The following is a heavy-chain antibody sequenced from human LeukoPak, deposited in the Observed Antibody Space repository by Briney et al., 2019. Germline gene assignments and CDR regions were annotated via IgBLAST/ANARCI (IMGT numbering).Heavy chain of an antibody. V-gene: IGHV1-69*06. D-gene: IGHD3-22*01. Sequence: ASVKVSCKASGGTFSSYAISWVRQAPGQGVEWMGGIIPIFGTANYAQKFQGIVTITADKSTSTAYMELSSLRSEDTAVYYCATTTSLAMIAQSTDAFDIWGQGTMVTVSS. CDR2: IIPIFGTA. CDR1: GGTFSSYA. J-gene: IGHJ3*02. CDR3: ATTTSLAMIAQSTDAFDI.